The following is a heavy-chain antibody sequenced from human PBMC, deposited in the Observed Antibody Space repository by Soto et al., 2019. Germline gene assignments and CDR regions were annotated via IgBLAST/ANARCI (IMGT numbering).Heavy chain of an antibody. CDR3: AREVYCSGGSCYDESPFFDY. Sequence: QVQLVQSGAEVKKPGASVKVSCKASGYTFTSYGISWVRQAPGQGLEWMGWISAYNGNTNYAQKLQGRVTMTTDTSTSTAYMELRSLRSDDPAVYYCAREVYCSGGSCYDESPFFDYWGQGTLVTVSS. CDR2: ISAYNGNT. CDR1: GYTFTSYG. V-gene: IGHV1-18*01. J-gene: IGHJ4*02. D-gene: IGHD2-15*01.